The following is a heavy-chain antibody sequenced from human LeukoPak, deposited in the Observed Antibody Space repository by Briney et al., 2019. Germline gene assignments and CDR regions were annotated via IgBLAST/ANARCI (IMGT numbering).Heavy chain of an antibody. V-gene: IGHV3-23*01. D-gene: IGHD4-23*01. CDR1: GFTFSSYA. J-gene: IGHJ3*02. CDR3: ARVNDYGGNDDAFDI. CDR2: ISRRVNIS. Sequence: QPGGSLRLSCAASGFTFSSYAMSWVRQSPGKALEWVSSISRRVNISYNAHSVQGRFTISRENDKNSLYLQMNSLRAEDTALYYCARVNDYGGNDDAFDIWGQGTMVTVSS.